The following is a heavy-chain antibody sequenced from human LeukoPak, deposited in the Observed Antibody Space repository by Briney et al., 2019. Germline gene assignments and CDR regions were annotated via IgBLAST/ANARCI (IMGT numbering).Heavy chain of an antibody. Sequence: GGSLRLSCAASGFTFSSYAMSWIRQAPGKGLEWVSSISGSGGSTYYADSVKGRFTISRDNSKNTLYLQMNSLRAEDTAVYYCAKGTYYYDSSGYSVDYWGQGTLATVSS. CDR2: ISGSGGST. V-gene: IGHV3-23*01. J-gene: IGHJ4*02. D-gene: IGHD3-22*01. CDR3: AKGTYYYDSSGYSVDY. CDR1: GFTFSSYA.